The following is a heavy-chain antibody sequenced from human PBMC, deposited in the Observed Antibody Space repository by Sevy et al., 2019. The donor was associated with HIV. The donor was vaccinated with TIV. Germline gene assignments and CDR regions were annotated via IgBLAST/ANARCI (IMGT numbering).Heavy chain of an antibody. CDR2: ISNTGIYI. CDR3: ARYEEDTTLVNAFDI. D-gene: IGHD5-18*01. Sequence: GGSRLSCAASGFTFSSYIINWVRQAPGKGLEWVSSISNTGIYIYYADSVKGRFTISRDNAKNSLYLQMNSLRAEDTAVYYCARYEEDTTLVNAFDIWGQGTMVTVSS. V-gene: IGHV3-21*01. J-gene: IGHJ3*02. CDR1: GFTFSSYI.